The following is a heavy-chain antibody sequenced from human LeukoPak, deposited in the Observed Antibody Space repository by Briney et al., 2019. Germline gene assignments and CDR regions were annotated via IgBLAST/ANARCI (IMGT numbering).Heavy chain of an antibody. CDR3: ARPIYCSSTSCSGALDV. J-gene: IGHJ6*02. CDR1: GGSFSGYY. Sequence: SETLSLTCAVYGGSFSGYYWTWIRQPPGKGLEWIGEINHSGNTNYNPSLKSRVTISVDRSRSQFSLKLNSVTAADTAVYYCARPIYCSSTSCSGALDVWGQGTTVTVSS. D-gene: IGHD2-2*01. CDR2: INHSGNT. V-gene: IGHV4-34*01.